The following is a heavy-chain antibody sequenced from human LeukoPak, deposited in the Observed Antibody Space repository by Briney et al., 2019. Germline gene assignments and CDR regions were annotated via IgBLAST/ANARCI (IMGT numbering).Heavy chain of an antibody. J-gene: IGHJ4*02. D-gene: IGHD1-1*01. CDR1: GFTFSNYW. CDR2: IKTDGTTT. CDR3: ARVAKERVGGVYYFDY. V-gene: IGHV3-74*01. Sequence: GGSLRLSCAASGFTFSNYWMQWVRQAPGKGLVWVSRIKTDGTTTNYADSVEGRFTISRDNAKNTLYLEMNSLRAGDTAVYYCARVAKERVGGVYYFDYWGQGTLVTVSS.